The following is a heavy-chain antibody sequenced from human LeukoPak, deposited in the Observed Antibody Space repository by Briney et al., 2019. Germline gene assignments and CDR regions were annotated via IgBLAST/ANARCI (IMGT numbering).Heavy chain of an antibody. Sequence: ASVKVSCKASGYTFTGYYMHWVRQAPGQGLEWMGWINPNSGGTNYAQKFQGRVTMTRDTSISTAYMELSRLRSDDTAVYDCARDLTALRFSSDWGQGTLVTVSS. D-gene: IGHD3-3*01. CDR1: GYTFTGYY. CDR3: ARDLTALRFSSD. V-gene: IGHV1-2*02. J-gene: IGHJ4*02. CDR2: INPNSGGT.